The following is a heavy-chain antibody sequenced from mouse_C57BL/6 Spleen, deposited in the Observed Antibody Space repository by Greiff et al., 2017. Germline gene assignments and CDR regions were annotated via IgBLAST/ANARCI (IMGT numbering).Heavy chain of an antibody. J-gene: IGHJ1*03. V-gene: IGHV5-6*02. CDR1: GFTFSSYG. CDR2: ISSGGSYT. CDR3: ARDSNYVGYFDV. D-gene: IGHD2-5*01. Sequence: EVKLVESGGDLVKPGGSLKLSCAASGFTFSSYGMSWVRQTPDKRLEWVATISSGGSYTYYPHSVKGRFTIARDNAKNTLYLQMSSLKSEDTAMYYCARDSNYVGYFDVWGTGTTVTVSS.